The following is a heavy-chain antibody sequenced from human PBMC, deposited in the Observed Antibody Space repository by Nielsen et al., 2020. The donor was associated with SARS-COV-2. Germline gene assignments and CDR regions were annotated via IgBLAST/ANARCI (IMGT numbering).Heavy chain of an antibody. Sequence: ASVKVSCKASGYTFTNYIMNWVRQAPGQGLEWMGWINTNTRNPTYAQGFTGRFVFSLDTSVSTAYLQISSLKAEDTAVYFCARDSSRLIDYWGRGTLVTVSS. CDR3: ARDSSRLIDY. CDR2: INTNTRNP. D-gene: IGHD6-13*01. J-gene: IGHJ4*01. V-gene: IGHV7-4-1*02. CDR1: GYTFTNYI.